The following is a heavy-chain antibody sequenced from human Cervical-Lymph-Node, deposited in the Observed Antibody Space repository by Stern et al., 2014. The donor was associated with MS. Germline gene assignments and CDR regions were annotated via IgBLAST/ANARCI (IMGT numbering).Heavy chain of an antibody. J-gene: IGHJ4*02. CDR1: GSAFPNFW. CDR3: ARDLSGQYDY. Sequence: EVQLVESGGGLVQPGGSLRLSCTDSGSAFPNFWMHWVRQAPGKGLVWVSRMNEDGSLTSYADCVKGRFTISRDNAKNTLYLQMSSLRAEDSAVYYCARDLSGQYDYWGQGALVTVSS. V-gene: IGHV3-74*03. D-gene: IGHD6-25*01. CDR2: MNEDGSLT.